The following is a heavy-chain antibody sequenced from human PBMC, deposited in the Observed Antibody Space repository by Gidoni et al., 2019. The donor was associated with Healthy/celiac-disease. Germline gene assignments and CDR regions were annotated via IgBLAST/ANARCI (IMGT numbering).Heavy chain of an antibody. CDR1: GFTFSSYD. CDR3: ARGARLDDAFDI. D-gene: IGHD3-3*01. CDR2: IGTAGDT. V-gene: IGHV3-13*01. Sequence: EVQLVESGGGLVQPGGSLRLSCAASGFTFSSYDMHWVRQATGKGLEWVSAIGTAGDTYYPGSVKGRFTISRENAKNSLCLQMNSLRAGDTAVYYCARGARLDDAFDIWGQETMVTVSS. J-gene: IGHJ3*02.